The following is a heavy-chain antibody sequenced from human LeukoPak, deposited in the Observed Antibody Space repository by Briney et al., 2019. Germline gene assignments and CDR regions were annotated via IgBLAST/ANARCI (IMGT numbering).Heavy chain of an antibody. CDR2: IYYSGST. D-gene: IGHD1-26*01. V-gene: IGHV4-59*08. Sequence: SETLSLTCTVSGGSISSYYWSWIRQPPGKGLEWIGYIYYSGSTNYNPSLKSRVTISVDTFKNQFSLKLSSVTAADTAVYYCARRSDSGSYWTPYFDYWGQGTLVTVSS. CDR1: GGSISSYY. CDR3: ARRSDSGSYWTPYFDY. J-gene: IGHJ4*02.